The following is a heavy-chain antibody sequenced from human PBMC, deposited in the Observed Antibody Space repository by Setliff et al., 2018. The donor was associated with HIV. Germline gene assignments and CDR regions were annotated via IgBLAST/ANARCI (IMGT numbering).Heavy chain of an antibody. Sequence: PGGSLRLSCAASGFTFTSYAMNWVRQAPGKGLEWVANVKQDGSDKYYVDSVKGRFTISRDNAKNSLYLQMNSLRAEDTAVYYCARFRLYHYSNKVDYWGQGTLVTVSS. CDR3: ARFRLYHYSNKVDY. D-gene: IGHD4-4*01. CDR2: VKQDGSDK. CDR1: GFTFTSYA. J-gene: IGHJ4*02. V-gene: IGHV3-7*01.